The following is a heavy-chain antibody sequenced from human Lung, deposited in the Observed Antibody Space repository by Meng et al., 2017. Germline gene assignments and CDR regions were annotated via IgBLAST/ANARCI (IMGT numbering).Heavy chain of an antibody. J-gene: IGHJ5*02. CDR1: GGSISSSNW. D-gene: IGHD3-10*01. CDR3: ARGSITMVRGVSVFDP. CDR2: IYHSGST. V-gene: IGHV4-4*02. Sequence: QVQAQWSGPGLGKPSGTLCLTCAVSGGSISSSNWWSWVRQPPGKGLEWIGEIYHSGSTNYNPSLKSRVTISVDKSKNQFSLKLSSVTAADTAVYYCARGSITMVRGVSVFDPWGQGTLVTVSS.